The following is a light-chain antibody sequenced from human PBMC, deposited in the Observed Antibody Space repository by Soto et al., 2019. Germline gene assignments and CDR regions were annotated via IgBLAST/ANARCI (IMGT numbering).Light chain of an antibody. V-gene: IGKV1-12*01. Sequence: DIQMTQSPSSVSASIGDRVTITCRASQGISTRLFWLQQKPGKAPKVLISRASILESGVPSRFSGSGSGTDFTLTISNLQPDDSATYFCQQGTTFPLSFGGGTKVEI. CDR2: RAS. CDR3: QQGTTFPLS. J-gene: IGKJ4*01. CDR1: QGISTR.